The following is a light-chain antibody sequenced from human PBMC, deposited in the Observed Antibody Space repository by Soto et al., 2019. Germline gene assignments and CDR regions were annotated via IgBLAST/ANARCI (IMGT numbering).Light chain of an antibody. CDR3: CSLTTSHTYV. CDR2: HVT. Sequence: QSALTQPASVSGSPGQSITISCTGTSCNIGHYDYVSWYQQHPGKAPKLMIYHVTYRPSGVSNLYSGSKCGNSASLTISRLQADDAADYYCCSLTTSHTYVFGSGTKLTVL. V-gene: IGLV2-14*03. J-gene: IGLJ1*01. CDR1: SCNIGHYDY.